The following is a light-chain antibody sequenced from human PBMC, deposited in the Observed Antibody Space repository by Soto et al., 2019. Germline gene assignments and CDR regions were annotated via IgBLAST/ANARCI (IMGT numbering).Light chain of an antibody. Sequence: EIVLTQSPGTLSLSSGERATLSCRASQSVRSNYLAWYQQQPGHAPRLLIYGASSRATGIPDRFGGSGSGTDFTLTISRLEPEAFAVYYCHQYASSPLTFGGGTKVEIK. CDR2: GAS. CDR1: QSVRSNY. CDR3: HQYASSPLT. V-gene: IGKV3-20*01. J-gene: IGKJ4*01.